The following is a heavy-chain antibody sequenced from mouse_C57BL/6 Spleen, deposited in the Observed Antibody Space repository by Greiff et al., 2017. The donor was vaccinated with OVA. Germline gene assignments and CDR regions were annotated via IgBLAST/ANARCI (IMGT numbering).Heavy chain of an antibody. CDR1: GYTFTSYW. CDR3: ARRWDGYFDV. J-gene: IGHJ1*03. CDR2: IDPSDSET. Sequence: LQPGAELVRPGSSVKLSCKASGYTFTSYWMHWVKQRPIQGLEWIGNIDPSDSETHYNQKFKDKATLTVDKSSSTAYMQLSSLTSEDSAVYYCARRWDGYFDVWGTGTTVTVSS. V-gene: IGHV1-52*01. D-gene: IGHD4-1*01.